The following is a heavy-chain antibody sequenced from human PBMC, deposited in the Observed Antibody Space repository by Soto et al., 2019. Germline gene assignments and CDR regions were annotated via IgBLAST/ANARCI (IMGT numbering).Heavy chain of an antibody. Sequence: EVQLLESGGGLVQPGGSLRLSCAASGFMFTSYAMSWVRQAPGKGLEWVSAISGNGATTYYADSVKGRFTISRDNSKNTLYLQMNSLRDEDTALYYCAKEPLAQGSGWYAEFWGQGTLVTVS. CDR2: ISGNGATT. V-gene: IGHV3-23*01. CDR1: GFMFTSYA. CDR3: AKEPLAQGSGWYAEF. D-gene: IGHD6-19*01. J-gene: IGHJ4*02.